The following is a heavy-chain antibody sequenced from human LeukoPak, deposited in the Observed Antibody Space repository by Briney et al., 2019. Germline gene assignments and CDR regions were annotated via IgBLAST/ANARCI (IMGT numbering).Heavy chain of an antibody. V-gene: IGHV4-61*02. CDR2: IYTSGST. CDR1: GGSISSGSYY. Sequence: SETLSLTCTASGGSISSGSYYWSWIRQPAGKGLEWIGRIYTSGSTNYNPSLKSRVTISVDTSKNQFSLKLSSVTAADTAVYYCAGFDSSGWYYFDYWGQGTLVTVSS. CDR3: AGFDSSGWYYFDY. J-gene: IGHJ4*02. D-gene: IGHD6-19*01.